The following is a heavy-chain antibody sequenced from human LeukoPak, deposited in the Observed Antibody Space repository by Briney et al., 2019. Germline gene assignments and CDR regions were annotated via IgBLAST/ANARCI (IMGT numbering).Heavy chain of an antibody. D-gene: IGHD3-9*01. J-gene: IGHJ5*02. CDR3: ARDNDWTKKYNWFDP. Sequence: PGGSLRLSCAASGFTFSSYTMHWVRQAPGKRLEYVSAINSNGDKTYYANSVQGRFTISRDNFKNTLYLQMGSLRAEDTAVYYCARDNDWTKKYNWFDPWGQGTLVTVSS. CDR2: INSNGDKT. CDR1: GFTFSSYT. V-gene: IGHV3-64*01.